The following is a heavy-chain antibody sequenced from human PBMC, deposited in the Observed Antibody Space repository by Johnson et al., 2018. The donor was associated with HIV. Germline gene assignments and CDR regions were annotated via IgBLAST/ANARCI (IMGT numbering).Heavy chain of an antibody. CDR2: ISFDGNLK. D-gene: IGHD5/OR15-5a*01. J-gene: IGHJ3*01. V-gene: IGHV3-30*18. Sequence: VQLVESGGGVVQPGKSLRLSCVASGLSFSNFGIHWVRQAPGKGPEWVAVISFDGNLKKYVDSVKGRFTISRDNSRDTLFLEMNSLRVEDMDVCYCAKGGDLYDSTASFDAFEVWGQGTMVTVSS. CDR1: GLSFSNFG. CDR3: AKGGDLYDSTASFDAFEV.